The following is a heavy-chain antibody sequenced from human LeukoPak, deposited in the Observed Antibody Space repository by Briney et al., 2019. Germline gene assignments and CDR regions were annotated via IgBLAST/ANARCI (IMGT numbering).Heavy chain of an antibody. CDR3: AKRRTTVISLDQ. Sequence: PGGSLRLSCAASGFTFTDYAITWVRQAPGEGLEWVSAVSTSGGSTYYADSVKGRFTISRDNSKNTLYLQMNSLRAEDTAVYYCAKRRTTVISLDQWGQGTLVTVSS. CDR2: VSTSGGST. D-gene: IGHD4-17*01. V-gene: IGHV3-23*01. J-gene: IGHJ4*02. CDR1: GFTFTDYA.